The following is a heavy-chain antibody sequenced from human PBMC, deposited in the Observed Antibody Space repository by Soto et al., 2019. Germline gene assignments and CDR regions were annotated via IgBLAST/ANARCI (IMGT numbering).Heavy chain of an antibody. CDR1: GYTITNYA. J-gene: IGHJ4*02. Sequence: QVQLVQSGAEVKKPGASVKVSCKASGYTITNYAIHWVRQGPGQRLEWMGWINAGNAKTKYSQKFQGRVTISRDTSASTAYMELTTLRSEDTAVYYCARDGAVAGNANFDYWGQGTLVTVSS. CDR3: ARDGAVAGNANFDY. D-gene: IGHD6-19*01. CDR2: INAGNAKT. V-gene: IGHV1-3*01.